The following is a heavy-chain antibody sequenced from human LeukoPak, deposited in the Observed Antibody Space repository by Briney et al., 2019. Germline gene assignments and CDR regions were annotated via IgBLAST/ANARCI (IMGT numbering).Heavy chain of an antibody. CDR3: ARTPSRDGNHNLILFDS. Sequence: SETLSLTCTVSGGSISGYYWNWIRQPPGEGLEWIGYIYYSGGTSYNPSLKSRFTISIDTSKNQFSLKLRSVTATDTALYFCARTPSRDGNHNLILFDSWGQGTLVTISS. J-gene: IGHJ4*02. CDR2: IYYSGGT. CDR1: GGSISGYY. D-gene: IGHD5-24*01. V-gene: IGHV4-59*08.